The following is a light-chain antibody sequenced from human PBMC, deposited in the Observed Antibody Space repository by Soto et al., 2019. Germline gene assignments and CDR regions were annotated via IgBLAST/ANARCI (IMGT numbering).Light chain of an antibody. Sequence: EIVLTQSPATLSVSPGERATLSCRASQSVGNNFAWYQQKPGQAPRLLIFATSTRATGVPARFSGSGYGTEFTLTISRLQSEDFAVYYCQQYGDWPLTVGGGAKVEIE. CDR2: ATS. CDR1: QSVGNN. V-gene: IGKV3-15*01. CDR3: QQYGDWPLT. J-gene: IGKJ4*01.